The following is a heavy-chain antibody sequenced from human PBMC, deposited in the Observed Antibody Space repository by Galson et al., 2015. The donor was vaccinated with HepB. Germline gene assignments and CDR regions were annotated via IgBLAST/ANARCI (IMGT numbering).Heavy chain of an antibody. D-gene: IGHD4/OR15-4a*01. CDR1: GITFSSYA. V-gene: IGHV3-23*01. CDR3: AKSRSWCYWEDY. J-gene: IGHJ4*02. CDR2: ISGSGGST. Sequence: FLRLSCASSGITFSSYAMSWVRQAQGKGLEWVSAISGSGGSTYYADSEKGRFTISRDNAKKTLYLQMNSLRAEDTAVDYCAKSRSWCYWEDYWGQGTLVTVSS.